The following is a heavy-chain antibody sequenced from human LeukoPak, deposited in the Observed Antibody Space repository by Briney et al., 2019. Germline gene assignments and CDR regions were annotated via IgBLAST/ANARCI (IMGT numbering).Heavy chain of an antibody. V-gene: IGHV4-34*01. D-gene: IGHD3-22*01. CDR1: GGSFSGYY. CDR3: ARWGFYDYYDSSGSFDY. Sequence: SETLSLTCAVYGGSFSGYYWSWIRQPPGKGLEWIGEINHSGSTNYNPSLKSRVTISVDTSKNQFSLKLSSVTAADTAVYYCARWGFYDYYDSSGSFDYWGQGTLVTVSS. CDR2: INHSGST. J-gene: IGHJ4*02.